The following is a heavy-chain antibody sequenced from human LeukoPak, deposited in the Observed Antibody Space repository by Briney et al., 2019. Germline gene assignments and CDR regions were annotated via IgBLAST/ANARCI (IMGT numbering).Heavy chain of an antibody. Sequence: GGSLRLSCAASGFTFSSYWMSWVRQAPGEGLEWVANIKQDGSEKYYVDSVKGRFTISRDNAKNSLYLQMNSLRAEDTAVYYCAREGMITFGGVIAHPFDYWGQGTLVTVSS. CDR2: IKQDGSEK. CDR3: AREGMITFGGVIAHPFDY. J-gene: IGHJ4*02. CDR1: GFTFSSYW. V-gene: IGHV3-7*01. D-gene: IGHD3-16*02.